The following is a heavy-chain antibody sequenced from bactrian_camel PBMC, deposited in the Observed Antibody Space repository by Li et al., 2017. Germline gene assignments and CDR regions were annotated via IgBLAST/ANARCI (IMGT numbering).Heavy chain of an antibody. CDR2: IDSDRST. CDR1: GSTMSTYC. J-gene: IGHJ4*01. V-gene: IGHV3S53*01. Sequence: HVQLVESGGGSVQAGGSLRLSCATSGSTMSTYCMGWYRQAPGKEREGVATIDSDRSTSYTDSVKGRFTISLSNAKNTVHLQMNSLKPEDTAVYYCVAFHLTSFGDCVFDNYWAGGPRSPSP. D-gene: IGHD2*01.